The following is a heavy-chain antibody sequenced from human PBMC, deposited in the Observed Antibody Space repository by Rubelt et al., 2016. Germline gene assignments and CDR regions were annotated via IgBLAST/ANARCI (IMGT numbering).Heavy chain of an antibody. D-gene: IGHD6-13*01. CDR3: ASEYSSSWYLGY. V-gene: IGHV4-39*01. J-gene: IGHJ4*02. Sequence: QVQLQESGPGLVKPSETLSLTCTVSGGSISSYYWGWIRQPPGKGLGWIGSIYYSGSTYYNPSLKSRVTISVDTSKNQFSLKLSSVTAADTAVYYCASEYSSSWYLGYWGQGTLVTVSS. CDR1: GGSISSYY. CDR2: IYYSGST.